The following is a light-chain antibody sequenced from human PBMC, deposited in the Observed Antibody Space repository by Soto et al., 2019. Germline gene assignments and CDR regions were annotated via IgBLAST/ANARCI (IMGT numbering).Light chain of an antibody. Sequence: EIVLTQSPATLSLSPGERATISCRASQSVSSYLAWYQQKPGQPPRLLIYDASNRTTGIPARFSGTGSGTDFTLTISSLEAEDFAVYYCQQRSNWPITFGQGTRLEIK. V-gene: IGKV3-11*01. CDR1: QSVSSY. CDR3: QQRSNWPIT. CDR2: DAS. J-gene: IGKJ5*01.